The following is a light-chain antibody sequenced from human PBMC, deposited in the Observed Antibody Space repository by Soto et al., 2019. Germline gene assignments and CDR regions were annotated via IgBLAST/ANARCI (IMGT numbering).Light chain of an antibody. V-gene: IGKV3-15*01. CDR3: QQHIRWPLT. J-gene: IGKJ4*01. CDR1: QSVSSN. Sequence: EIVLTHSPCTLSLSPVERATLSCSAIQSVSSNLACYQQKPGQAPSLLIYGASTRATGTPARFSGSGSGTEFTLTISSLQSEDFAVYYCQQHIRWPLTFGGGTKVDIK. CDR2: GAS.